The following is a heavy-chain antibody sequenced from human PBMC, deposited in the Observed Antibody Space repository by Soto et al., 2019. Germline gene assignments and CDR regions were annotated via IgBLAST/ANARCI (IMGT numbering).Heavy chain of an antibody. D-gene: IGHD3-10*01. Sequence: GSLRLSCAASGFTVSRNYMSWVRQAPGKGLEWVSVIYSDGSTYYADSVKGRFTTSRDRARNTLYLQMDNLRADDTAVYHCARDSSYYGSGRGVLDYWGPGTMVTVSS. CDR2: IYSDGST. CDR3: ARDSSYYGSGRGVLDY. V-gene: IGHV3-66*01. J-gene: IGHJ4*02. CDR1: GFTVSRNY.